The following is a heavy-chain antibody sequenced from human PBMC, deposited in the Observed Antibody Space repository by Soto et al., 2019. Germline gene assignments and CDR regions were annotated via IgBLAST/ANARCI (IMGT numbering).Heavy chain of an antibody. D-gene: IGHD3-10*01. J-gene: IGHJ4*02. CDR2: ISSSGSYT. Sequence: QVQLVESGGGLVKPGGSLRLSCAASGFTFSDYYMSWIRQAPGKGLEWLSYISSSGSYTNYADSVKGRFTISRDNAKNSLYQQMNSLRAEDTAVYYCARDHQVRGPYDEWGQGTLVTVSS. V-gene: IGHV3-11*05. CDR1: GFTFSDYY. CDR3: ARDHQVRGPYDE.